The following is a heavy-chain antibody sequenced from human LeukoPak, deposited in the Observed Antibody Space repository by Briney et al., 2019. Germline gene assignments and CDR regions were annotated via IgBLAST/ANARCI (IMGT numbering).Heavy chain of an antibody. CDR2: INAGNGKT. J-gene: IGHJ3*02. CDR1: GYTFTSYA. Sequence: GASVKVSCKASGYTFTSYAMHWVRQAPGQRVEGMGWINAGNGKTKCSQKFQRRLTITRDTSASTAYMELSSLRSEDTAVYYCARWTSITMVRGADAFDIWGQGTMVTVSS. D-gene: IGHD3-10*01. V-gene: IGHV1-3*01. CDR3: ARWTSITMVRGADAFDI.